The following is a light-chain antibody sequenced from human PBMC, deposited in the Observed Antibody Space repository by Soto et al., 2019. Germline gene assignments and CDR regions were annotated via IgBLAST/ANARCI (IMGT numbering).Light chain of an antibody. CDR3: QQYNSHPWT. Sequence: IQMTQSTSTLPASVGDRVTVTCGASQSIRSWLAWYQEKPGKAPKLLIYKASLLETGVPSRFSGSGSGTEFTLTISSLQTDDFGTYYCQQYNSHPWTFGQGTKVDIK. J-gene: IGKJ1*01. CDR2: KAS. V-gene: IGKV1-5*03. CDR1: QSIRSW.